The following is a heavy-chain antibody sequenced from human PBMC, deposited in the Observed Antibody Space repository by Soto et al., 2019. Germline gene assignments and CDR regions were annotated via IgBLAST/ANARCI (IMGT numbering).Heavy chain of an antibody. D-gene: IGHD3-22*01. Sequence: QVQLVQSGAEVKKPGASVKVSCKASGYTFTSYGISWVRQAPGQGLEWMGWISAYNGNTNYAQKLQGRVTMTTDTSTSTAYMELRSLRSDDTAVYYCARDWNGSSGYYYLPRPHFDYWGQGTLVTVSS. J-gene: IGHJ4*02. CDR3: ARDWNGSSGYYYLPRPHFDY. CDR2: ISAYNGNT. V-gene: IGHV1-18*01. CDR1: GYTFTSYG.